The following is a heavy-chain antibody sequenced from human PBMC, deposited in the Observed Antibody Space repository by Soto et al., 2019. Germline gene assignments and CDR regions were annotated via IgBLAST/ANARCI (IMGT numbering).Heavy chain of an antibody. Sequence: SETLSLTCTVSGGSISSSYWWSWVRQPPGKGLEWIGEIYHSGSTNYNTSLKSRVTISVDKSKNQFSLKVTSVTAADTAVYYCARVSGSYYYGMDVWGQGTTVTVSS. V-gene: IGHV4-4*02. CDR2: IYHSGST. J-gene: IGHJ6*02. CDR3: ARVSGSYYYGMDV. CDR1: GGSISSSYW.